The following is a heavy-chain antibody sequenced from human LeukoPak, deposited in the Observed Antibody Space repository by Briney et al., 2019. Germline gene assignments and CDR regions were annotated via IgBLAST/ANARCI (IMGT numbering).Heavy chain of an antibody. CDR1: GFTFSSYS. D-gene: IGHD5-18*01. V-gene: IGHV3-21*01. CDR3: ARPTSVDTAMVDAFDI. CDR2: ISSSSSSYI. Sequence: GGSLRLSCAASGFTFSSYSMNWVRQAPGKGLEWVSSISSSSSSYIYYADSVKGRFTISRDNAKNSLYLQMNSLRAEDTAVYYCARPTSVDTAMVDAFDIWGQGTMVTVSS. J-gene: IGHJ3*02.